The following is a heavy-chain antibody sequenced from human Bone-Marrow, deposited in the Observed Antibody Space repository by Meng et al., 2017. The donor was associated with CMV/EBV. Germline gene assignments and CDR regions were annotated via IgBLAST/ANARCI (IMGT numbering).Heavy chain of an antibody. V-gene: IGHV3-23*01. D-gene: IGHD6-6*01. CDR1: EFGFSSRA. CDR3: TKGPLPARPYYFDY. Sequence: ASEFGFSSRATTGVRQAPGKGVEWVSTITDGGNNTYYADSVRGRFTISRDTSKNTLFLQVTSLRAEDAAVYYSTKGPLPARPYYFDYWGQGTLVTVSS. CDR2: ITDGGNNT. J-gene: IGHJ4*02.